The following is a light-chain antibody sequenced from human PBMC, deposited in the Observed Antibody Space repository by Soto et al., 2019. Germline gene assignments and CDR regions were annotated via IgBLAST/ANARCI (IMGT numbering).Light chain of an antibody. CDR1: TGAVTSGHY. V-gene: IGLV7-46*01. CDR3: LLSYGGSAV. J-gene: IGLJ7*02. Sequence: QAVVPQVPSLTVSAGGTVTLTCASSTGAVTSGHYPSWFQQKPGQAPRTLIYDTSNKHSWTPARFSGDLLGGTAALTLSGAQPEDEAEYSCLLSYGGSAVFRGCTHLAAL. CDR2: DTS.